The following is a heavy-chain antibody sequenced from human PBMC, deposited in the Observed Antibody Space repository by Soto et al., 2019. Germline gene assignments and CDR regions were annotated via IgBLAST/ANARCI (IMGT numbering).Heavy chain of an antibody. D-gene: IGHD2-2*01. CDR2: ISSSSSYI. CDR1: RFTVSSYS. V-gene: IGHV3-21*01. CDR3: ARDCSSTTREGRDLRDDYYYGMDV. J-gene: IGHJ6*01. Sequence: GGSLRLSCAASRFTVSSYSMKWVRQAPGKGPEGVSSISSSSSYIYYADSVKGRFTISRDNAKNSLFLQMNSLRAEDTAVYYCARDCSSTTREGRDLRDDYYYGMDVWGQGTGVTVS.